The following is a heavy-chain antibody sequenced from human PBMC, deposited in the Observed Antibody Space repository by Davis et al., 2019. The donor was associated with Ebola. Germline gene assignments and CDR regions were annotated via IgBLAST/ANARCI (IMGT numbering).Heavy chain of an antibody. D-gene: IGHD2-15*01. Sequence: MPSETLSLTCAVYGGSFSGYYWSWIRQPPGKGLEWIGEINHSGSTNYNPSLKSRVTISVDTSKNQFSLKLSSVTAADTAVYYCARARVVVVAARYIYYYYGMDVWGQGTTVTVS. CDR2: INHSGST. V-gene: IGHV4-34*01. J-gene: IGHJ6*02. CDR1: GGSFSGYY. CDR3: ARARVVVVAARYIYYYYGMDV.